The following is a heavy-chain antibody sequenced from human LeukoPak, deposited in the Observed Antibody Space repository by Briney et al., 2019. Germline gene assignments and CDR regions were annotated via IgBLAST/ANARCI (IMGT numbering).Heavy chain of an antibody. V-gene: IGHV3-11*06. D-gene: IGHD6-13*01. Sequence: GGSLRLSCAASGFTFSDYYMSWIRQAPGKGLEWVSYISSSSSSSYTNYADSVKGRFTISRDNAKNSLYLQMNSLRAEDTAVYYCARVSGSSWYAIDYWGQGTLVTVSS. CDR2: ISSSSSSSYT. CDR3: ARVSGSSWYAIDY. CDR1: GFTFSDYY. J-gene: IGHJ4*02.